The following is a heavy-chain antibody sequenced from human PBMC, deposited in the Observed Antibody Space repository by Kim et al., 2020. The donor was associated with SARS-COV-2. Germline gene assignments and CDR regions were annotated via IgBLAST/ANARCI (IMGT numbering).Heavy chain of an antibody. V-gene: IGHV3-9*01. Sequence: GGSLRLSCAASGFTFGDYAMHWVRQAPGKGLEWVSGISWNSASIGYADSVKGRFTISRDHAKNSLYPQMNSLRAEDTALYYCAKDIARFYYCSGAGYFQHCGQSTLVSVSS. CDR3: AKDIARFYYCSGAGYFQH. CDR2: ISWNSASI. CDR1: GFTFGDYA. D-gene: IGHD3-10*01. J-gene: IGHJ1*01.